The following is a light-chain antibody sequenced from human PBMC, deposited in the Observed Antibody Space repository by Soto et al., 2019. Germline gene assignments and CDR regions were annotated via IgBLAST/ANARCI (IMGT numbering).Light chain of an antibody. J-gene: IGLJ2*01. CDR2: SNN. CDR3: AAWDDSLNGAVV. CDR1: SSNIGSNT. V-gene: IGLV1-44*01. Sequence: SVVRQPPSASGTPGQMVTISCSGSSSNIGSNTVNWYQQLPGTAPKLLIYSNNQRPSGVPDRFSGSKSGTSASLAISGLQSEDEADYYCAAWDDSLNGAVVFGGGTQLTVL.